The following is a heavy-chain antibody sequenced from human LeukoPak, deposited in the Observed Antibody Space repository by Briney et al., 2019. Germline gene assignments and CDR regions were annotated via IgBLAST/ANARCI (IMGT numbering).Heavy chain of an antibody. J-gene: IGHJ4*02. CDR3: ARQMQSHGNFDS. CDR1: GFTVSSYA. Sequence: GGSLRLSCAASGFTVSSYAMHWVRQPIGKGLEWVSALGIAGDTFYPGSVKGRFTISRENARNSLYLQMNSLRAEDTAMYYCARQMQSHGNFDSWGQGTLVTVSP. CDR2: LGIAGDT. V-gene: IGHV3-13*01. D-gene: IGHD1-26*01.